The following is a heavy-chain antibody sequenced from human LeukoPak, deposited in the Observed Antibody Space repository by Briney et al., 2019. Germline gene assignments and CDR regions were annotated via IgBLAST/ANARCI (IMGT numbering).Heavy chain of an antibody. D-gene: IGHD6-6*01. CDR1: GYTFTSYD. CDR2: MNPNSGNT. J-gene: IGHJ4*02. CDR3: ARYSSSSFDY. Sequence: ASVKASCKASGYTFTSYDINWVRQATGQGLEWMGWMNPNSGNTVYAQKFQGRLTITRNTSIGTAYMDLSSLRSEDTAVYYCARYSSSSFDYWGQGTLVTVSS. V-gene: IGHV1-8*03.